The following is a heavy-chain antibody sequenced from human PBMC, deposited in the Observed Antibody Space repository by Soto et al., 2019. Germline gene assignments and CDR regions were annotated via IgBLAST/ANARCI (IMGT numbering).Heavy chain of an antibody. CDR3: ASTNHCSY. V-gene: IGHV3-7*05. CDR1: GFNFGGYW. J-gene: IGHJ4*02. CDR2: IRPDGSEK. Sequence: EVQLVESGGGLVQSGESLRLSCSASGFNFGGYWMNWVRQAPGKGLEWVANIRPDGSEKNYADSVKGRFTISRDNTKNSLYLQMNNLRADDTAVYYFASTNHCSYWGQGALVTVSS. D-gene: IGHD2-21*02.